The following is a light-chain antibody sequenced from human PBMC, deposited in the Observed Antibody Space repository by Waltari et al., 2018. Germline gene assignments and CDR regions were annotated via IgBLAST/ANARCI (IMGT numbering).Light chain of an antibody. Sequence: QSGLTPPPSVSGAPGQRVTISCTGSSSNIGAGYDVHWYQLLPGTAPKLLIYGNSNRPSGVPDRFSGSKSGTSASLAITGLQPEDEADYYCQSYDSSLSGSLFGGGTKLTVL. CDR2: GNS. V-gene: IGLV1-40*01. J-gene: IGLJ2*01. CDR1: SSNIGAGYD. CDR3: QSYDSSLSGSL.